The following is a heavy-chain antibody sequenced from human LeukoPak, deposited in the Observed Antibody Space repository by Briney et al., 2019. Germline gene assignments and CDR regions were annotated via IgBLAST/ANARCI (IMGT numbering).Heavy chain of an antibody. CDR2: IIPIFGTA. CDR3: AGVYGGNSRRLDYYYGMDV. V-gene: IGHV1-69*13. CDR1: GYTFTSYG. Sequence: ASVKVSCKASGYTFTSYGISWVRQAPGQGLEWMGGIIPIFGTANYAQKFQGRVTITADESTSTAYMELSSLRSEDTAVYYCAGVYGGNSRRLDYYYGMDVWGQGTTVTVSS. J-gene: IGHJ6*02. D-gene: IGHD4-23*01.